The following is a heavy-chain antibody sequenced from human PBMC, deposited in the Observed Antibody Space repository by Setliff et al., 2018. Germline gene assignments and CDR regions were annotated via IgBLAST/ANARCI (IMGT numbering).Heavy chain of an antibody. CDR3: ASGVPRKWYDGSGSSMLDY. J-gene: IGHJ4*02. CDR1: GFTFSTYR. D-gene: IGHD3-22*01. Sequence: SLRLSCAASGFTFSTYRMHWVRQAPGKGLEWVAVIWDDGVKKYHADSVKGRFTISRDNSKNTLYLQMNSLRPEDTAVYYCASGVPRKWYDGSGSSMLDYWGQGTLVTVSS. CDR2: IWDDGVKK. V-gene: IGHV3-33*08.